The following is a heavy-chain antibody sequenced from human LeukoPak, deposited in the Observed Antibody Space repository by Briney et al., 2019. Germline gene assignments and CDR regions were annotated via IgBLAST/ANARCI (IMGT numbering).Heavy chain of an antibody. CDR1: GFNLFTYA. J-gene: IGHJ4*02. CDR3: AKDSYDFS. D-gene: IGHD3-3*01. Sequence: GGSLRLSCAASGFNLFTYAMSWVRQAPGKGLEWVSAIGGGGNTYYADSVRGRFTISRDTSKNTLYLQLNSLRAEDTAVYYCAKDSYDFSWGQGTLVSVSS. CDR2: IGGGGNT. V-gene: IGHV3-23*01.